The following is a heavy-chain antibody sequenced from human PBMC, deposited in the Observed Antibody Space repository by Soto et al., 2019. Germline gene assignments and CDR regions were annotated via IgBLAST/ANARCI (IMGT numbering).Heavy chain of an antibody. CDR1: GYTFTNYY. D-gene: IGHD5-12*01. V-gene: IGHV1-46*01. CDR2: IHPSDGFT. Sequence: SVKVSCKASGYTFTNYYIHWVRQAPGQVLECVVRIHPSDGFTSXXXKFQDKVXXTRDTSTSTVXMELRXLRSEDTALYYCARGYSHYEKVAFFDYXX. J-gene: IGHJ5*01. CDR3: ARGYSHYEKVAFFDY.